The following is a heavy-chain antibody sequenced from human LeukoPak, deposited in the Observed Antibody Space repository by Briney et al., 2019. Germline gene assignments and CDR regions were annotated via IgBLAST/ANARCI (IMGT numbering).Heavy chain of an antibody. CDR1: GYTFTSYD. CDR3: ATGAQTYYYDSSGYYNPFDY. V-gene: IGHV1-8*01. J-gene: IGHJ4*02. D-gene: IGHD3-22*01. CDR2: MNPNSGNT. Sequence: ASVKVFCKASGYTFTSYDINWVRQAPGQGLEWMGWMNPNSGNTGYAQKFQGRVTMTRDTSISTAYMELSRLRSDDTAVYYCATGAQTYYYDSSGYYNPFDYWGQGTLVTVSS.